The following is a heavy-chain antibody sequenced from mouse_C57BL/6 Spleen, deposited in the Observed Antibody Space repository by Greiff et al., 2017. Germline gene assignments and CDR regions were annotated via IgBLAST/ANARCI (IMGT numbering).Heavy chain of an antibody. Sequence: VQLKQSGPELVKPGASVKIPCKASGYTFTDYNMDWVKQSHGKSLEWIGDINPNNGGTIYNQKFKGKATLTVDKSSSTAYMELRSLTSEDTAVYYCARYYGSSPLWYFDVWGTGTTVTVSS. J-gene: IGHJ1*03. CDR2: INPNNGGT. D-gene: IGHD1-1*01. CDR1: GYTFTDYN. V-gene: IGHV1-18*01. CDR3: ARYYGSSPLWYFDV.